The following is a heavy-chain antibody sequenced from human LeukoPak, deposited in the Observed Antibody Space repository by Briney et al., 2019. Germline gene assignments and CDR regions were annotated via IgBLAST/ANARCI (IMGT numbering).Heavy chain of an antibody. D-gene: IGHD3-3*01. CDR1: GFTVSSNY. CDR3: ARDDDGPYDAFDI. Sequence: PGGSLRLSCAASGFTVSSNYMSWVRQAPGKGLEWVANIKQDGSEKYYVDSVKGRFTISRDNAKNSLYLQMNSLRAEDTAVYYCARDDDGPYDAFDIWGQGTMVTVSS. J-gene: IGHJ3*02. V-gene: IGHV3-7*01. CDR2: IKQDGSEK.